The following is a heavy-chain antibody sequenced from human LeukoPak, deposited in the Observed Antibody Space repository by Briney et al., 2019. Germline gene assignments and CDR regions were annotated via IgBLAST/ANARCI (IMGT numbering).Heavy chain of an antibody. Sequence: GGSLRLSCAASGLTFSSYAMSWVRQAPGKGLGWVSAIRGSGGSTYYADSVKGRFTISRDNSKNTLYLQMNSLRAEDTAVYYCAKVPRGDFWSGYYGGSFDYWGQGTLVTVSS. J-gene: IGHJ4*02. D-gene: IGHD3-3*01. CDR3: AKVPRGDFWSGYYGGSFDY. V-gene: IGHV3-23*01. CDR1: GLTFSSYA. CDR2: IRGSGGST.